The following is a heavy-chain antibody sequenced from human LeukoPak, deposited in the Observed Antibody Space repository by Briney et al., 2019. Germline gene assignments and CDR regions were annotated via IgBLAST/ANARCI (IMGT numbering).Heavy chain of an antibody. D-gene: IGHD2-21*02. CDR2: INPNSGGT. J-gene: IGHJ4*02. Sequence: GASVKVSCKASGYTFTGYYIHWVRQAPGQGLEWMGRINPNSGGTNYAQKFQGRVTMTRDTSISTAYMELSRLRSDDTAVYYCARGAKVVVTANFDYWGQGTLVTVSS. CDR1: GYTFTGYY. CDR3: ARGAKVVVTANFDY. V-gene: IGHV1-2*06.